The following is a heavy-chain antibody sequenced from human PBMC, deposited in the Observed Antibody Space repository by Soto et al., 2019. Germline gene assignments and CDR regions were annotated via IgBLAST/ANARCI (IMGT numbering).Heavy chain of an antibody. CDR3: ARSXSDPISDIVVVPAAEDAFDI. Sequence: SXXLSCAASGFTFSSYSMNWVRQAPGKGLEWVSSISSSSSYIYYADSVKGRFTISRDNAKNSLYLQMNSLRAEDTAVYYCARSXSDPISDIVVVPAAEDAFDIWGQGTMVTVSS. V-gene: IGHV3-21*01. J-gene: IGHJ3*02. D-gene: IGHD2-2*01. CDR2: ISSSSSYI. CDR1: GFTFSSYS.